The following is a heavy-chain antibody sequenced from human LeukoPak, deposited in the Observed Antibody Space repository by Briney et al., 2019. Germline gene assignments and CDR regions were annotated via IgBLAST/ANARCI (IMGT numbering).Heavy chain of an antibody. D-gene: IGHD3-3*01. CDR2: IIPILGIA. Sequence: ASVKVSCKASGGTFSSYAISWVRQAPGQGLEWMGRIIPILGIANYAQKFQGRVTITADKSTSTAYMELSGLRSEDTAVYYCELRHDAFDIWGQGTMVTVSS. CDR1: GGTFSSYA. CDR3: ELRHDAFDI. V-gene: IGHV1-69*04. J-gene: IGHJ3*02.